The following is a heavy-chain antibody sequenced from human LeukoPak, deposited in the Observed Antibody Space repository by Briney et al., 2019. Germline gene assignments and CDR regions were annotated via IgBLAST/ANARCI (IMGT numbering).Heavy chain of an antibody. J-gene: IGHJ4*02. CDR3: ARLGRFLRVDYFDY. CDR2: ISTSSSYI. CDR1: GFTFSRYS. Sequence: GGSLRLSCSASGFTFSRYSMTWVRQAPGKGLEWVSSISTSSSYIYYADSVKGRFTISRDNAKKSLYLQMNSLTADDTAVYYCARLGRFLRVDYFDYWGQGSLVTVSS. D-gene: IGHD3-10*01. V-gene: IGHV3-21*01.